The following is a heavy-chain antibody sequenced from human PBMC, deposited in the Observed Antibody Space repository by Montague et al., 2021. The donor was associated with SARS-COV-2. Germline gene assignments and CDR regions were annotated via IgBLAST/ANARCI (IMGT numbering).Heavy chain of an antibody. J-gene: IGHJ4*02. V-gene: IGHV4-59*01. CDR2: IHYSGGN. CDR3: ARSLDPSGTYYLPY. Sequence: SETLSLTCSVSGGSIGSYYWSWLRQPPGKGLEWIGHIHYSGGNTYSPSFKSRVTISIDTPKNQSSLKLSSVTAADTAVYYCARSLDPSGTYYLPYWGQGTLVTVSS. D-gene: IGHD3-10*01. CDR1: GGSIGSYY.